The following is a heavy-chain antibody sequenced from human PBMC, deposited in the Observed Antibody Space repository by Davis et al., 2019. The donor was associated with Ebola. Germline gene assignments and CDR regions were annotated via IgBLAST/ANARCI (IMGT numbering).Heavy chain of an antibody. J-gene: IGHJ6*02. V-gene: IGHV3-48*02. CDR3: ARRIIGDSRGGVDV. CDR1: KFTFSFHG. Sequence: PGGSLRLSCAASKFTFSFHGMYWFRQSPGKGLEWLSYIGASNEGINYAGSVKDRFTISRDNAKDSLYLDMNSLRDEDRAVYYCARRIIGDSRGGVDVWGQGTTVSVSS. D-gene: IGHD4-17*01. CDR2: IGASNEGI.